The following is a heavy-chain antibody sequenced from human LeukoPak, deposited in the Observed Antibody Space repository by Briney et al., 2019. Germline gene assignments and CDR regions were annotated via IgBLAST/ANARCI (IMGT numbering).Heavy chain of an antibody. CDR2: IYSGGST. D-gene: IGHD6-6*01. Sequence: PGGSLRLSCAASGFTVSSNYMSWVRQAPGKGLEWVSVIYSGGSTYYADSVKGRFTISRDNSKNTLYLQMNSLRAEDTAVYYCARERRVPPGYFDYWGQGTLVTVSS. CDR1: GFTVSSNY. J-gene: IGHJ4*02. V-gene: IGHV3-66*01. CDR3: ARERRVPPGYFDY.